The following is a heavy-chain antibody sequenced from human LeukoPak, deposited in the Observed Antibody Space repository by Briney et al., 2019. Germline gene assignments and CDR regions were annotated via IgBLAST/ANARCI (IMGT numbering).Heavy chain of an antibody. CDR1: GFTVSSNY. CDR2: IYSGGST. Sequence: GGSLRLSCAASGFTVSSNYMSWVRQAPGKGLEWVSVIYSGGSTYYADSVKGRFTISRDNSKNTLYLQMNSLRAEDTVVYYCARDYSSGWYYFDYWGQGTLVTVSS. V-gene: IGHV3-53*01. D-gene: IGHD6-19*01. J-gene: IGHJ4*02. CDR3: ARDYSSGWYYFDY.